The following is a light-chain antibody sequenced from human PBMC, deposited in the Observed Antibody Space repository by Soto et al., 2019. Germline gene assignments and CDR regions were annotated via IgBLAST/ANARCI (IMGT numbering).Light chain of an antibody. CDR2: AVS. CDR1: SSDVGGYNF. CDR3: SSYAGSNNLV. V-gene: IGLV2-8*01. Sequence: QSVLTQPPSASGSPGQSLTISCTGTSSDVGGYNFVSWYQHNPGKAPKLMIFAVSRRPSGVPDRFSGSKSGNTASLTVSGLQAEDEAEYYCSSYAGSNNLVFGTGTKLTVL. J-gene: IGLJ1*01.